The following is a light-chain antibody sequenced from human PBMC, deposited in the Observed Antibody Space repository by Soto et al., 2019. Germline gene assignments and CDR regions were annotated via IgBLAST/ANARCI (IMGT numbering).Light chain of an antibody. CDR1: QSVSSSY. V-gene: IGKV3-20*01. J-gene: IGKJ2*01. CDR2: GAS. CDR3: QQEGRLPFT. Sequence: EIVLTQSPGTLSLSPGERATLSCRASQSVSSSYLTWYQQKPGQAPRILMFGASSRATGIPDRFRGSGSGTSFTLHISRLVPEDFAMYFCQQEGRLPFTFGQGTKLEIK.